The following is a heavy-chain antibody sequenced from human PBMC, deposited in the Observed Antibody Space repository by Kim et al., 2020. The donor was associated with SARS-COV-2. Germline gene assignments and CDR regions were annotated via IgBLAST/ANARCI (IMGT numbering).Heavy chain of an antibody. CDR3: ASAQTISRRNVYGMDV. Sequence: KFKGRVTITADESTSTAYMELSSLRSEDTAVYYCASAQTISRRNVYGMDVWGQGTTVTVSS. D-gene: IGHD3-3*01. J-gene: IGHJ6*02. V-gene: IGHV1-69*01.